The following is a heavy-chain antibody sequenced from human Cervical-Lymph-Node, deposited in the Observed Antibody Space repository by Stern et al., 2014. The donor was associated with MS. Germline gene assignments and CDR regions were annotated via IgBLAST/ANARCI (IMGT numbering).Heavy chain of an antibody. CDR1: GDTFMNFG. D-gene: IGHD1-1*01. CDR2: FIPLFGTT. V-gene: IGHV1-69*01. CDR3: ARDNDDNGMDV. J-gene: IGHJ6*02. Sequence: VQLEESGAEVKKPGSSVKVSCTASGDTFMNFGISWVRQAPGQGLEWMGGFIPLFGTTHYVEKFQGRLTINADESATTVYMELSSLRSEDTAVYYCARDNDDNGMDVWGQGTTVIVSS.